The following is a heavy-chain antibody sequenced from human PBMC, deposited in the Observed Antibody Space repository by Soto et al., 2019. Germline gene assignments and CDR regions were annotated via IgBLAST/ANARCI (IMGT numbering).Heavy chain of an antibody. V-gene: IGHV1-2*04. CDR1: GYSFTGYY. CDR3: AREFPYESGLAFDI. CDR2: INPNSGGT. J-gene: IGHJ3*02. D-gene: IGHD5-12*01. Sequence: TSVKVSCKASGYSFTGYYRHWVRQAPGQGLEWMGWINPNSGGTNYAQKFQGWVTMTRDTSISTAYMELSRLRSDDTAVYYCAREFPYESGLAFDIWGQGTMVTVSS.